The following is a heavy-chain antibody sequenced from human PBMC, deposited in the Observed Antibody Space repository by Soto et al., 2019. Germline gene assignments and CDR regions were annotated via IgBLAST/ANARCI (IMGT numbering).Heavy chain of an antibody. CDR1: GGSINDFY. Sequence: PSETLSLTCTVSGGSINDFYWSWIRQPPGKGLEWIGYIYYSGSTDYNPSLKGRVTISVDTSKNQFSLKLRSVTAADTAVYYRARVGGVAARTFDYWRQGTLVTVSS. CDR2: IYYSGST. D-gene: IGHD6-6*01. V-gene: IGHV4-59*01. J-gene: IGHJ4*02. CDR3: ARVGGVAARTFDY.